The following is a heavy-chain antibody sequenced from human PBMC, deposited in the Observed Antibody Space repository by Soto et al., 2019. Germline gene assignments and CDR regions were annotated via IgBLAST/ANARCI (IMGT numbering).Heavy chain of an antibody. CDR3: AASTFYYGMDV. CDR2: IYPGDSDT. V-gene: IGHV5-51*01. J-gene: IGHJ6*02. D-gene: IGHD3-16*01. Sequence: PGESLKISCKCSGYTLTNYWLGWGRQMPGKGLEWMGIIYPGDSDTKYKPSFQGQVTISADKSITTTYLQWSSLKASDTAIYHCAASTFYYGMDVWGQGTTVTVSS. CDR1: GYTLTNYW.